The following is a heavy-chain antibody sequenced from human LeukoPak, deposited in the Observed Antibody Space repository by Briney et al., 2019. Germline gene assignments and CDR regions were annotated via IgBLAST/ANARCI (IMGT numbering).Heavy chain of an antibody. CDR3: AKPPLTGYYYFDY. Sequence: GGSLRLSCAASGFTFSSYAMSWVRQAPGKGLEWVSAISGSGGTTYYADSVKGRFTISRDNSKNTLYLQMNSLRAEDTAVCYCAKPPLTGYYYFDYWGQGTLVTVSS. J-gene: IGHJ4*02. V-gene: IGHV3-23*01. CDR1: GFTFSSYA. D-gene: IGHD3-9*01. CDR2: ISGSGGTT.